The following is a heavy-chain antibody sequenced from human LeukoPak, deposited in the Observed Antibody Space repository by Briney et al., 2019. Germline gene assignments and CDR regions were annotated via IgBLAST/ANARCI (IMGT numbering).Heavy chain of an antibody. D-gene: IGHD6-13*01. CDR1: GFTFSSYS. CDR2: ISSSSSYI. Sequence: GGSLRLSCAASGFTFSSYSMNWVRQAPGKGLEWVSSISSSSSYIYYADSVKGRFTISRGNAKNSLYLQMNSPRAEDTAVYYCARVPTLSRSSRHGWFDPWGQGTLVTVSS. V-gene: IGHV3-21*04. CDR3: ARVPTLSRSSRHGWFDP. J-gene: IGHJ5*02.